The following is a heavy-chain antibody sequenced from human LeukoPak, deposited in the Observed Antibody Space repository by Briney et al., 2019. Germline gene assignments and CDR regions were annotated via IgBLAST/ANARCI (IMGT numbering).Heavy chain of an antibody. CDR2: IYYSGST. CDR3: ARSSPIAGDAFDI. J-gene: IGHJ3*02. D-gene: IGHD2-15*01. CDR1: GGSISSDGYY. V-gene: IGHV4-31*03. Sequence: SETLSLTCTVSGGSISSDGYYWNWIRQDPGKGLEWIGYIYYSGSTYYSPSLKSRVSISVDTSKNQFSLKLSSVTAADTAVYYCARSSPIAGDAFDIWGQGTMVTVSS.